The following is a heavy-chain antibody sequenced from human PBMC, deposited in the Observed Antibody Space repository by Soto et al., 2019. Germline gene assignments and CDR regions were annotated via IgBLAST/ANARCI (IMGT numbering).Heavy chain of an antibody. D-gene: IGHD3-22*01. CDR1: VFTFSSYS. CDR2: VSSSRSYI. V-gene: IGHV3-21*01. CDR3: ARGGDSSGSWPRY. J-gene: IGHJ4*02. Sequence: GGSLRLSCAASVFTFSSYSMNWVRQSPGKGLEWVSSVSSSRSYIYYADSLKGRFTISRDNAKNSLYLQMNSLRVEDTAVYYCARGGDSSGSWPRYWGQGTLVTVSS.